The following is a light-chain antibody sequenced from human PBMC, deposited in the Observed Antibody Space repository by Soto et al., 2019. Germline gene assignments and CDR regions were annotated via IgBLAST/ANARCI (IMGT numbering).Light chain of an antibody. V-gene: IGKV1-39*01. CDR1: QRIGNY. CDR2: VAS. Sequence: DVQMTQSPSSLSAFVGDRVTITCRASQRIGNYLHWYQQHPGKAPKLLIYVASSLQSGVPSRFSGSGSGTDFTLNISSLQPEDCATYYCHQTFSSPRTFGQGTKVELK. CDR3: HQTFSSPRT. J-gene: IGKJ1*01.